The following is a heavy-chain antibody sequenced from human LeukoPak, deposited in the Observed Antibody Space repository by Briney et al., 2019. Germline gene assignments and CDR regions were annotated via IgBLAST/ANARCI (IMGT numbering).Heavy chain of an antibody. Sequence: PGGSLRLSCAASGFIFGTYGMHWVRQAPGKGLEWVAVIWYDGSNKDYADSVKGRFTISRDNSKNTLYLQMNSLRAEDTAFYYCSRGVYKSGKTFCWDYWARGPLVTVSS. CDR2: IWYDGSNK. V-gene: IGHV3-33*01. CDR1: GFIFGTYG. J-gene: IGHJ4*02. D-gene: IGHD3-10*01. CDR3: SRGVYKSGKTFCWDY.